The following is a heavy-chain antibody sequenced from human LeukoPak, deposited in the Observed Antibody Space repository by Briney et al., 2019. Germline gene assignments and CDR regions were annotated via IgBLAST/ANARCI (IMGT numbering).Heavy chain of an antibody. CDR3: ANAVYYDFWSCTRLGHAYNWFGP. CDR2: INPNSGGT. V-gene: IGHV1-2*02. Sequence: ASVKVSCKASGYTCTGYYMHWVRQAPGQGLEWMGWINPNSGGTNYAQKFQGRVTMTRDTSIGTAYMELSRLRSDDTGVYYCANAVYYDFWSCTRLGHAYNWFGPWGQGTLVTVSS. CDR1: GYTCTGYY. D-gene: IGHD3-3*01. J-gene: IGHJ5*02.